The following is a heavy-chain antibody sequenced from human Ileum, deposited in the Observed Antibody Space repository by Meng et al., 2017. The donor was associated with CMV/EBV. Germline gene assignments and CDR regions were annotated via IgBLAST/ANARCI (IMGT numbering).Heavy chain of an antibody. CDR3: ARGRGNDYGDPERWFDP. J-gene: IGHJ5*02. D-gene: IGHD4-17*01. CDR2: INHSGST. CDR1: CGSFSGYY. V-gene: IGHV4-34*01. Sequence: QVLLPPGGAALLKPSVTLALTCAGHCGSFSGYYWTCIRQPPGKGLEWIGEINHSGSTNYNPSLKSRVTISVDTSKNQFSLKLSSVTAADTAVYYCARGRGNDYGDPERWFDPWGQGTLVTVSS.